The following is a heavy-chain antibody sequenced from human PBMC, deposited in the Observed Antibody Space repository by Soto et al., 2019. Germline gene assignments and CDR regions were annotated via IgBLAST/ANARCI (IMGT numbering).Heavy chain of an antibody. Sequence: PVGSLRLSCAASGFTFSSYAVSWVSQAPGKGPEWISSISGSGSTIYYADSVKGRFTISRDNSKSTLYLQMSSLRAEDTAVYYCAKVFYYYDSSGYYYFDYWGQGTLVTVSS. CDR2: ISGSGSTI. D-gene: IGHD3-22*01. CDR1: GFTFSSYA. V-gene: IGHV3-23*01. J-gene: IGHJ4*02. CDR3: AKVFYYYDSSGYYYFDY.